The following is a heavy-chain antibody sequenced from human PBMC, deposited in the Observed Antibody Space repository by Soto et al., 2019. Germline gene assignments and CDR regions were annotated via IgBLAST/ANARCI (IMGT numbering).Heavy chain of an antibody. J-gene: IGHJ2*01. V-gene: IGHV3-7*01. D-gene: IGHD4-17*01. CDR3: ARDSTGDYEEGNWYFDL. Sequence: EVQLVESGGGLVQPGGSLRLSCAASGFTFSSYWMSWVRQAPGKGLEWVANIKQDGSEKYYVDSVKGRFTISRDNAKNSLYLQMNSLRAEDTAVYYCARDSTGDYEEGNWYFDLWGRGTLVTVSS. CDR2: IKQDGSEK. CDR1: GFTFSSYW.